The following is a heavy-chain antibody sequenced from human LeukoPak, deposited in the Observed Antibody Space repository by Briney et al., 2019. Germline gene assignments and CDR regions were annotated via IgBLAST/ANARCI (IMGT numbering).Heavy chain of an antibody. CDR2: IYSGGST. D-gene: IGHD1-26*01. V-gene: IGHV3-66*01. Sequence: GGSLRLSCAASGFTVSSNYMSWVRQAPGKGLEWVSVIYSGGSTYYADSVKGRLTISRDNAKNTLYLQMNSLRAEDTAVYYCARAGWELLIDYWGQGTLVTVSS. J-gene: IGHJ4*02. CDR1: GFTVSSNY. CDR3: ARAGWELLIDY.